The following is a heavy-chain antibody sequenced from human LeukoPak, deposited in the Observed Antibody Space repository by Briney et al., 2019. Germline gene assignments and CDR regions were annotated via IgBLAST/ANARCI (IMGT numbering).Heavy chain of an antibody. J-gene: IGHJ4*02. CDR1: GFSLSTSGVG. CDR2: IYWNEDK. D-gene: IGHD6-13*01. Sequence: SGPTLVNPTQTLTLTCTFSGFSLSTSGVGVVWIRQPPGKALEWLALIYWNEDKRYSPSLKTRLTITKDTSKNQVVLTMTNMDPVDTATYYCAHSPPRQLVRHSPFDYWGQGTLVTVSS. CDR3: AHSPPRQLVRHSPFDY. V-gene: IGHV2-5*01.